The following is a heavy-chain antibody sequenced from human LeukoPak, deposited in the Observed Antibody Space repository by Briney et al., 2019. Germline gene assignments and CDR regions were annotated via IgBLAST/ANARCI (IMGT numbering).Heavy chain of an antibody. D-gene: IGHD3-22*01. V-gene: IGHV4-4*07. CDR1: GGSISSYY. CDR3: ARNLAYDSSSWPQYYYYYYMDV. CDR2: IYTSGST. J-gene: IGHJ6*03. Sequence: SETLSLTCTVSGGSISSYYWSWIRQPAGKGLEWIGRIYTSGSTNYNPSLKSRVTMSVDTSKNQFSLKLSSVTAADTAVYYFARNLAYDSSSWPQYYYYYYMDVWGKGTTVTVSS.